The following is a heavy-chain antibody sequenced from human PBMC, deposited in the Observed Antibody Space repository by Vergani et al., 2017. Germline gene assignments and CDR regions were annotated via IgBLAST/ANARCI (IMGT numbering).Heavy chain of an antibody. D-gene: IGHD4-17*01. J-gene: IGHJ4*02. CDR2: ISSSSSYT. CDR3: ASGPLYETTVTTYYKQLDY. Sequence: QVQLVESGGGLVKPGGSLRLSCAASGFTFSDYYMSWIRQAPGKGLEWVSYISSSSSYTNYADSVKGRFTISRDNAKNSLYLQMNSLRAEDTAVYYCASGPLYETTVTTYYKQLDYWGQGTLVTVSS. CDR1: GFTFSDYY. V-gene: IGHV3-11*06.